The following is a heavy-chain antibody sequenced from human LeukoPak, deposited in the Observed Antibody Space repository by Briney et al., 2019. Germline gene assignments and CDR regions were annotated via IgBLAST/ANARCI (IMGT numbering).Heavy chain of an antibody. J-gene: IGHJ4*02. V-gene: IGHV3-30-3*01. CDR1: GFTFSSYA. CDR3: ARRGGAYTSLDY. D-gene: IGHD1-14*01. Sequence: GRSLRLSCAASGFTFSSYAMHWVRQAPGKGLEWVAVTSYDGSNKYYADSVKGRFTISRDNSKNTLYLQMNSLRAEDTAVYYCARRGGAYTSLDYWGQGTLVTVSS. CDR2: TSYDGSNK.